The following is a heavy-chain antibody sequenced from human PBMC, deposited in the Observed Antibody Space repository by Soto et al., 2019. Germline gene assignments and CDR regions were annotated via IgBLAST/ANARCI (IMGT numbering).Heavy chain of an antibody. D-gene: IGHD2-2*01. CDR3: ARDMPQVADDAFDI. CDR2: ISAYNGNT. Sequence: ASVKVSCKASGYTFTSYGISWVRQAPGQGLEWMGWISAYNGNTNYAQKLQGRVTMTTDTSTSTAYMELRSLRSDDTAVYYCARDMPQVADDAFDIWGQGTMVTVSS. J-gene: IGHJ3*02. V-gene: IGHV1-18*01. CDR1: GYTFTSYG.